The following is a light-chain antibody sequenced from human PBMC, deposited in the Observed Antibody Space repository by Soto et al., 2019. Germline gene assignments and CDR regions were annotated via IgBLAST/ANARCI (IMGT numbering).Light chain of an antibody. CDR1: QDISNS. Sequence: DIQMTQSPSSLSASVGDTVSITCRASQDISNSLAWFQQKPGRVPQFLIYAASTLQPGVPPRFSGSGSGTDFTLTISSLQPEDVATYYCQNYNSAPLTFGPGTRVDIK. CDR3: QNYNSAPLT. V-gene: IGKV1-27*01. CDR2: AAS. J-gene: IGKJ3*01.